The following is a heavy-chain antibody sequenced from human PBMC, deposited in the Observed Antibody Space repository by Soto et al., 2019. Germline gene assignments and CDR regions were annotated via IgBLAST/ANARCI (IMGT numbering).Heavy chain of an antibody. CDR3: ASHPVPWGSANNWFDP. V-gene: IGHV5-51*01. CDR1: VDSFTTYW. Sequence: GESLNISCKCSVDSFTTYWIGWVRQMSGKGLEWMGIMYPRYSDTRYSPSFQGRITISAALSISSPYLQRSSLKASHSAMYYCASHPVPWGSANNWFDPWGQGTLVTVSS. CDR2: MYPRYSDT. D-gene: IGHD3-10*01. J-gene: IGHJ5*02.